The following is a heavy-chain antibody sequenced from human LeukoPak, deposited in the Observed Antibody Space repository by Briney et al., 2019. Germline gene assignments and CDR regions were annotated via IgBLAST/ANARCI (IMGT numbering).Heavy chain of an antibody. D-gene: IGHD3-9*01. CDR3: AKDIHLDAEYFQH. V-gene: IGHV3-43*02. J-gene: IGHJ1*01. CDR2: IRGDGDST. CDR1: GFTFDDYA. Sequence: GGSLRLSCAASGFTFDDYAMHWVRQAPGKGLEWVSLIRGDGDSTYYADSVKGRFTISRDNSKNSLYLQMNSLRTEDSALYYCAKDIHLDAEYFQHWGQGTLVTVSS.